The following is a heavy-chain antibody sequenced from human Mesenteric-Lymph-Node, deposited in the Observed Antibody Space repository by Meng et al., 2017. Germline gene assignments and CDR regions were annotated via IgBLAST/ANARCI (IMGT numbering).Heavy chain of an antibody. V-gene: IGHV1-2*02. J-gene: IGHJ4*02. CDR2: VNPDSGGT. D-gene: IGHD3/OR15-3a*01. Sequence: ASVKVSCKASGYIFTGYYIHWVRQAPGQGLEWMGWVNPDSGGTNLAQKFHGRVTMTRDTSTSTAYMELSRLRSDDTAVYYCARAYMIFTNTYYNYWAQGTLVTVSS. CDR1: GYIFTGYY. CDR3: ARAYMIFTNTYYNY.